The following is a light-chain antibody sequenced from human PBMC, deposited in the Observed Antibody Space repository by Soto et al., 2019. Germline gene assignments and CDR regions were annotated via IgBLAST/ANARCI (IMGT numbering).Light chain of an antibody. CDR2: ATS. CDR3: QQSYSTPPT. CDR1: QTINRY. J-gene: IGKJ1*01. V-gene: IGKV1-39*01. Sequence: DIQMTQSPSSLSASVGDRVTITCRASQTINRYLNWYQQKPGKAPKALIYATSNLQSGVPSRFSGSGSGTDFTLTIRSLQPEDFATYYCQQSYSTPPTFGQGTTVEIK.